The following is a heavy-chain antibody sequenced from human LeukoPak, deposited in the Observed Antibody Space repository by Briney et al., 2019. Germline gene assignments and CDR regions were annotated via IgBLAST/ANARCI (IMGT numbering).Heavy chain of an antibody. Sequence: ASVKVSCKASGYTFTSYYMHWVRQAPGQGLEWTGIINPSGGSTSYAQKFQGRVTMTRDMSTSTVYMELSSLRSEDTAVYYCARAGGGNYYDSSGYWSWFDPWGQGTLVTVSS. CDR3: ARAGGGNYYDSSGYWSWFDP. D-gene: IGHD3-22*01. V-gene: IGHV1-46*01. CDR2: INPSGGST. CDR1: GYTFTSYY. J-gene: IGHJ5*02.